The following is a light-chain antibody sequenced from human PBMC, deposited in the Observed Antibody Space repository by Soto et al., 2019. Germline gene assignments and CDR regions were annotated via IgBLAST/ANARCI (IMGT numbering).Light chain of an antibody. V-gene: IGKV3-20*01. CDR2: GAS. Sequence: IVLTQSPDTLSLSPGERATSPCRPRKSVSRSFLAWYQQKPAQAPRLLIYGASSRASGIPDRFSGSGSVTHFTLTISRLEPEDFAVYYCQQYGTSRRTFGQGTKLEIK. CDR1: KSVSRSF. CDR3: QQYGTSRRT. J-gene: IGKJ2*01.